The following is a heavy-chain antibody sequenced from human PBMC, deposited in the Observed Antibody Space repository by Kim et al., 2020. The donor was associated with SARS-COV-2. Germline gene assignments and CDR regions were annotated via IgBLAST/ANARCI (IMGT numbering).Heavy chain of an antibody. V-gene: IGHV3-30*04. Sequence: GGSLRLSCAASGFTFSSYAMHWVRQAQGKGLEWVAVISYDGSNKYYADSVKGRFTISRDNSKNTLYLQMNSLRAEDTAVYYCARPYSGSYLNWFDPWGQGTLVTVSS. CDR1: GFTFSSYA. D-gene: IGHD1-26*01. CDR3: ARPYSGSYLNWFDP. CDR2: ISYDGSNK. J-gene: IGHJ5*02.